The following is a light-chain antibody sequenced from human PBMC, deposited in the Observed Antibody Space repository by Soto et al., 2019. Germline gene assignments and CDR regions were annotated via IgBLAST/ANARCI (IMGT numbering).Light chain of an antibody. J-gene: IGLJ2*01. CDR1: SSDIGNHY. Sequence: QAVVTQPPSVSAAPGQKVTISCSGSSSDIGNHYVSWYQQIPGAAPRLLIYEDNHRPSGIPDRFSAAKSGTSATLGITGLQTGDEADYYCGTWDNSLTSVVVFGGGTKLTVL. CDR2: EDN. V-gene: IGLV1-51*02. CDR3: GTWDNSLTSVVV.